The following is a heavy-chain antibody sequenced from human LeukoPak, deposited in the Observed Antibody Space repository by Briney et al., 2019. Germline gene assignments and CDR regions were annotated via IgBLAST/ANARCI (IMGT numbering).Heavy chain of an antibody. J-gene: IGHJ4*02. Sequence: HPGGSLRLSCAASGFTFSSYAMSWVRQAPGKGLEWVSAISGSGGSTYYADSVKGRFTISRDNSKNTLYLQMNSLRAEDRAVYYCAKDGSSSSSGYYFDYWGQGTLVTVSS. D-gene: IGHD6-6*01. CDR3: AKDGSSSSSGYYFDY. V-gene: IGHV3-23*01. CDR2: ISGSGGST. CDR1: GFTFSSYA.